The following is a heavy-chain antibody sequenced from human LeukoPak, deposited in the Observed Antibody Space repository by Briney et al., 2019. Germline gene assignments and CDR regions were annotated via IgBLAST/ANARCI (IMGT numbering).Heavy chain of an antibody. V-gene: IGHV3-21*01. Sequence: GGSLRLSCAASGVTFSTYNMSWVRQAPGKGLEWISYLSRSAPCVYYADSLKGRFTISKDNAKTSLYLQMTSLRAEDTAVYYCARSVTVDTTILDSFDIWGQGTMVTVSS. CDR1: GVTFSTYN. CDR3: ARSVTVDTTILDSFDI. J-gene: IGHJ3*02. D-gene: IGHD5-18*01. CDR2: LSRSAPCV.